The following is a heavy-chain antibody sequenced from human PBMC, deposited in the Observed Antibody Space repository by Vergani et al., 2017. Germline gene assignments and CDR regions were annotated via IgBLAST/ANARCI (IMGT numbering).Heavy chain of an antibody. Sequence: QGQLAQSGAEVKKPGSSVKVSCKASGGTFSSNSISWVRQAPGQGLEWMGRIIPIFGTTSYAQKFQGRVTILADESTSTAYMELSSLRSEDTAVYYCASMAYRFSDVLETFDWLLPDAFDIWGQGTMVTVSS. J-gene: IGHJ3*02. CDR1: GGTFSSNS. D-gene: IGHD3-9*01. CDR3: ASMAYRFSDVLETFDWLLPDAFDI. CDR2: IIPIFGTT. V-gene: IGHV1-69*13.